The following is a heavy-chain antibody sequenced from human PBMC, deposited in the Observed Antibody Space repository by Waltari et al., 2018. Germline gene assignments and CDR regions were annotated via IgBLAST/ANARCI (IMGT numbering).Heavy chain of an antibody. Sequence: QVQLVESGGGVVQPGRSLRLSCAASGFTFSSYGMHWVRQAPGKGREWVAVIWYDGSNKYYADSVKGRFTISRDNSKNTLYLQMNSLRAEDTAVYYCAKEGASIAAAAPTYYYMDVWGKGTTVTVSS. V-gene: IGHV3-33*06. J-gene: IGHJ6*03. CDR2: IWYDGSNK. CDR1: GFTFSSYG. D-gene: IGHD6-13*01. CDR3: AKEGASIAAAAPTYYYMDV.